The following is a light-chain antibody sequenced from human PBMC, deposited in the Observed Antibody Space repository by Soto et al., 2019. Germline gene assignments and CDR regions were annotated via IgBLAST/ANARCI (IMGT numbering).Light chain of an antibody. CDR2: SAS. CDR1: QSVSRY. J-gene: IGKJ1*01. CDR3: QQTYSTPWT. Sequence: DIQMTQSPSSLSASIGDRLTITFRTSQSVSRYLNWCQQKPGKAPRLLIYSASNLESGVPPKFSGSGSGTDFTLTITGLQREDFAIYYCQQTYSTPWTFGQGTKVDIK. V-gene: IGKV1-39*01.